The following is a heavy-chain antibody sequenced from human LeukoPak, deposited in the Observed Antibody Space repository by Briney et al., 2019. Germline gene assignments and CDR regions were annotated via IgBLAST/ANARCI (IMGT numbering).Heavy chain of an antibody. Sequence: SQTPSLTCTVSGGSISSGSYYWSWIRQPAGKGLEWIGRIYTSGSTNYNPSLKSRVTISVDTSKNQFSLKLSSVTAADTAVYYCAAYYYDIDAFDIWGQGTMVTVSS. V-gene: IGHV4-61*02. CDR1: GGSISSGSYY. J-gene: IGHJ3*02. D-gene: IGHD3-22*01. CDR3: AAYYYDIDAFDI. CDR2: IYTSGST.